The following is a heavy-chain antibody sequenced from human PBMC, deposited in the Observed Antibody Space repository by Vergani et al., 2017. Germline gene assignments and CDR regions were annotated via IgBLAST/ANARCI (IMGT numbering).Heavy chain of an antibody. J-gene: IGHJ4*02. CDR3: AKYGTTVTDYYFDY. CDR2: ISGSGGST. Sequence: EVQLLESGGGLVQPGGSLRLSCAASGFTFSSYAMSWVRQAPGKGLEWVSAISGSGGSTYYADSVKGRFTISRDNTKNTLYLQMNNLSAEDTDVYYCAKYGTTVTDYYFDYWGQGTLVTVSS. V-gene: IGHV3-23*01. CDR1: GFTFSSYA. D-gene: IGHD4-17*01.